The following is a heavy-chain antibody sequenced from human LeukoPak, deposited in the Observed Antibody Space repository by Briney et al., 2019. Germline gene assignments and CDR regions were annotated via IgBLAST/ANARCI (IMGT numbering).Heavy chain of an antibody. CDR2: IYSGGTT. V-gene: IGHV3-53*01. CDR1: GFTFGDYA. D-gene: IGHD6-19*01. CDR3: ARGSSGWYAFNY. Sequence: GGSLRLSCTASGFTFGDYAMSWVRQAPGKGLEWVSVIYSGGTTYYADSVKGRFTISRDNSKNTLYLQMNSLRAEDTAVYYCARGSSGWYAFNYWGQGTLITVSS. J-gene: IGHJ4*02.